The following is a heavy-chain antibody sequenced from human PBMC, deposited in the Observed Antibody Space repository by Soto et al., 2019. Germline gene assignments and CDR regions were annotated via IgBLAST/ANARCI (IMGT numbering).Heavy chain of an antibody. D-gene: IGHD2-21*01. CDR1: GGTSSNHA. CDR3: AGDDATYCGGVCYLYFFYGMDV. V-gene: IGHV1-69*13. CDR2: IIPMFPTA. J-gene: IGHJ6*02. Sequence: ASVKVSCKASGGTSSNHAISWVRQAPGQGLEWVGGIIPMFPTADYAQRFQGRVTITADDSTTTVCMELSGLRSEDTAMYYCAGDDATYCGGVCYLYFFYGMDVWGQGTTVTVSS.